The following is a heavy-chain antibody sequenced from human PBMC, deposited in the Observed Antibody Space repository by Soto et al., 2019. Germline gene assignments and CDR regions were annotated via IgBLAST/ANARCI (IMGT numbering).Heavy chain of an antibody. V-gene: IGHV4-31*03. CDR2: IYYSGST. D-gene: IGHD3-22*01. CDR3: VRIHLNADRRCYYDPSY. CDR1: GGSISSGGYY. J-gene: IGHJ4*02. Sequence: QVQLQESGPGLVKPSQTLSLTCTVSGGSISSGGYYWSWIRQHPGKGLELVGYIYYSGSTYYNPSPHRRVTISVDTSKNQFSLILSAVIAADTAVDYVVRIHLNADRRCYYDPSYWGQGTLVHVSS.